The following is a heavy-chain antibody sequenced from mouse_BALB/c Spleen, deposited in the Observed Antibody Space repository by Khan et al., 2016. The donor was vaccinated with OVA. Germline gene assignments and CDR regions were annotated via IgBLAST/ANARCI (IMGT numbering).Heavy chain of an antibody. Sequence: VQLQQSGTVLARPGASVKMSCKASGYSFTSYLIHWVKQRPGQGLAWIGDIYPGNSDTTYNQKLKEKAKLTAGTSANTAYMELSSRTNEDSAVYYCARGGYSSFAYWGQGTLVTVSA. CDR2: IYPGNSDT. D-gene: IGHD1-3*01. CDR1: GYSFTSYL. J-gene: IGHJ3*01. V-gene: IGHV1-5*01. CDR3: ARGGYSSFAY.